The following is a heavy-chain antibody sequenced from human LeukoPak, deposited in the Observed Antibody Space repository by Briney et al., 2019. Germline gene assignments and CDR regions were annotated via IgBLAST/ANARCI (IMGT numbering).Heavy chain of an antibody. D-gene: IGHD3-16*02. Sequence: SETLSLTCTVSGGSIGSYYWNWIRQPPGKGLEWIGYVYYSGTTNYNPSLKSRVTISVDTSKNQFSLKLSSVTAADTAMYYCARQHYLGELSLPWFDPWGQGTLVTVSS. CDR1: GGSIGSYY. CDR2: VYYSGTT. J-gene: IGHJ5*02. V-gene: IGHV4-59*08. CDR3: ARQHYLGELSLPWFDP.